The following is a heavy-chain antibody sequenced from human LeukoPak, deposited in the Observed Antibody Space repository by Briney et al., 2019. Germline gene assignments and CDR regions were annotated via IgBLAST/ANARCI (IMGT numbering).Heavy chain of an antibody. Sequence: SETMSLTCTVSGDSISSYHWSWIRQPAGKGLEWIGRISTSGSTYYNPSLRSRVTMSGDTSKNHFSLTLTSVTAADTAVYYCARVHYYGSGNGAYYFDYWGQGTLVTVSS. CDR1: GDSISSYH. CDR2: ISTSGST. D-gene: IGHD3-10*01. J-gene: IGHJ4*02. CDR3: ARVHYYGSGNGAYYFDY. V-gene: IGHV4-4*07.